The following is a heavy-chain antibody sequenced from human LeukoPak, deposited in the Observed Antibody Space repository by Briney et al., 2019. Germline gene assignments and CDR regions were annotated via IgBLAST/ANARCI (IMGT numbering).Heavy chain of an antibody. CDR2: IYHSGST. V-gene: IGHV4-30-2*01. CDR3: ARTYSSSWRSAFDI. D-gene: IGHD6-13*01. CDR1: GGSISSGGYY. J-gene: IGHJ3*02. Sequence: SETLSLTCTVSGGSISSGGYYWSWIRQPPGKGLEWIGYIYHSGSTYYNPSLKSRVTISVDRSKNQFFLKLSSVTAADTAVYYCARTYSSSWRSAFDIWGQGTMVTVSS.